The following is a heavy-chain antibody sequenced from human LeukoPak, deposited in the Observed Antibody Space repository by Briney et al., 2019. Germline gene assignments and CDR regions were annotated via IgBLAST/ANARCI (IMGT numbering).Heavy chain of an antibody. D-gene: IGHD3-22*01. CDR3: ARTYYYDSSGFRLDY. CDR2: IYPGDSDT. CDR1: GYSFASYW. V-gene: IGHV5-51*01. J-gene: IGHJ4*02. Sequence: GESLKISCKGFGYSFASYWIGWVRQMPGKGLEWMGIIYPGDSDTRYSPSFQGQVTISADKSISTAYLQWSSLKASDTAMYYCARTYYYDSSGFRLDYWGQGTLVTVSS.